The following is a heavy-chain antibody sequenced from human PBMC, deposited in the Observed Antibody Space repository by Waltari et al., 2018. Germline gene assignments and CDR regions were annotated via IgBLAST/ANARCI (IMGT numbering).Heavy chain of an antibody. CDR2: INPNSGGT. CDR1: GYTFTGYY. CDR3: AKACIAARSSEWFDP. J-gene: IGHJ5*02. D-gene: IGHD6-6*01. Sequence: QVQLVQSGAEVKKPGASVKVSCKASGYTFTGYYMHWVRQDPGQGLEWMGWINPNSGGTNYAQKFQGRVTMTRDTSISTAYMELSRLRSDDTAVYYCAKACIAARSSEWFDPWGQGTLVTVSS. V-gene: IGHV1-2*02.